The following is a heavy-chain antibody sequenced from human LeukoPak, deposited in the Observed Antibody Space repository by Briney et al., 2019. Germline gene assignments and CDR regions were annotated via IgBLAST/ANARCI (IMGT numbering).Heavy chain of an antibody. J-gene: IGHJ4*02. D-gene: IGHD1-14*01. CDR2: IGNTGRTI. CDR3: VRGDRYFFDY. CDR1: GFRFSSYE. Sequence: GGSLRLSCAASGFRFSSYEMNWVRQAPGRGLEWVSYIGNTGRTIYYVDSVKGRFTVSRDNAKNSLYLQMNSLRAEDTAIYYCVRGDRYFFDYWGQGTLVTVSS. V-gene: IGHV3-48*03.